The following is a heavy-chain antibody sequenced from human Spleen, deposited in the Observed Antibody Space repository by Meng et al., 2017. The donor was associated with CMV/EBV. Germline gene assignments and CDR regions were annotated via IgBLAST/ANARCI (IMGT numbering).Heavy chain of an antibody. CDR2: IRYDGSNK. J-gene: IGHJ4*02. CDR1: GFTFSSYG. V-gene: IGHV3-30*02. CDR3: AKAGGDYVWGSYRYMAY. D-gene: IGHD3-16*02. Sequence: GGSLRLSCAASGFTFSSYGMHWVRQAPGKGLEWVAFIRYDGSNKYYADSVKGRFTISRDNSKNTLYLQMNSLRAEDTAVYYCAKAGGDYVWGSYRYMAYWGQGTLVTVSS.